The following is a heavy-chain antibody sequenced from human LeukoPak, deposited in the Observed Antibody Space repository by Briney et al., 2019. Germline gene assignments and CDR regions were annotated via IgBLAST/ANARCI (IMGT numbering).Heavy chain of an antibody. CDR3: ARYVVYGSGKYYFDY. CDR1: GGSISSSGYY. D-gene: IGHD3-10*01. CDR2: INYSGST. J-gene: IGHJ4*02. Sequence: SETLSLTCTVSGGSISSSGYYWSWIRQPPGKGLEWIAIINYSGSTYYNPSLKSRVTISVDTSENQFSLKLSSVTAADTAVYYCARYVVYGSGKYYFDYWDQGTLVTVSS. V-gene: IGHV4-39*01.